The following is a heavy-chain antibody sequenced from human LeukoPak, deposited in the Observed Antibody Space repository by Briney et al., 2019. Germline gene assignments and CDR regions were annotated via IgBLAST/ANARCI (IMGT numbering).Heavy chain of an antibody. CDR1: GYTFTSYY. CDR2: INPSGGST. Sequence: GASVKVPCKASGYTFTSYYMHRVRQAPGQGLEWMGIINPSGGSTSYAQKFQGRVTMTRDMSTSTVYMELSSLRSEDTAVYYCARAPPEPNFDYWGQGTLVTVSS. D-gene: IGHD1-14*01. J-gene: IGHJ4*02. V-gene: IGHV1-46*01. CDR3: ARAPPEPNFDY.